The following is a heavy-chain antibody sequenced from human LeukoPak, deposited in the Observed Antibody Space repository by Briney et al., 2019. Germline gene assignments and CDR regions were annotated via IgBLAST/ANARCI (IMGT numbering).Heavy chain of an antibody. CDR2: ISDTGKN. Sequence: SETLSLTCSVSGASLSSYYWDWLRQSPGKGPEWIGYISDTGKNDAHPSLKSRVSISLDMSKKQFSLRLRSVTAADSAVYYCATGYYEPFATWGQGTLVTVSS. J-gene: IGHJ5*02. D-gene: IGHD1-26*01. CDR1: GASLSSYY. V-gene: IGHV4-59*01. CDR3: ATGYYEPFAT.